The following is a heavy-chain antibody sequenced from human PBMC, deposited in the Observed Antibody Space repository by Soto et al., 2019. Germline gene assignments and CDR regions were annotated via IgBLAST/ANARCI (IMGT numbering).Heavy chain of an antibody. CDR3: AREKGGPLWNYDYSWDY. V-gene: IGHV3-33*01. Sequence: PEGSLRLSCAASRFTFSSYGMHWVRQAPGKGLEWVAVIWYDGSNKYYADSVKGRFTISRDNSKNTLYLQMNSLRAEDTAVYYCAREKGGPLWNYDYSWDYWGQGTLVTVSS. CDR2: IWYDGSNK. D-gene: IGHD1-7*01. J-gene: IGHJ4*02. CDR1: RFTFSSYG.